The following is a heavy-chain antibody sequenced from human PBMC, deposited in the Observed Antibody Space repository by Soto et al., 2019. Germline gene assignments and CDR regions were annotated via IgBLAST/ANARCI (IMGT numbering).Heavy chain of an antibody. J-gene: IGHJ4*02. Sequence: ASVKVSCKASGYTFTSYDINWVRQATGQGLEWMGWMNPNSGNTGYAQKFQGRVTMTRNTSISTAYMGLSSLRSEDTAVYYCARGKGHDFWSGYLSPRFDYWGQGTLVTVSS. V-gene: IGHV1-8*01. CDR2: MNPNSGNT. D-gene: IGHD3-3*01. CDR1: GYTFTSYD. CDR3: ARGKGHDFWSGYLSPRFDY.